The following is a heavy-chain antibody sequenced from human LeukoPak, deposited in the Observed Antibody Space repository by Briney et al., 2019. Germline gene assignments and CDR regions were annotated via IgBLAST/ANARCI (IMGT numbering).Heavy chain of an antibody. CDR1: GGSISRSGYY. CDR2: ISYSGST. Sequence: SETLSLTCTVSGGSISRSGYYWGWIRQPPGKGLEWIGSISYSGSTYYNPSLTSRVTISVDSTKNQFSLELNSVTAADTAVYDCARYDPGAFDYWGQGTLVTVSS. V-gene: IGHV4-39*07. J-gene: IGHJ4*02. D-gene: IGHD3-16*01. CDR3: ARYDPGAFDY.